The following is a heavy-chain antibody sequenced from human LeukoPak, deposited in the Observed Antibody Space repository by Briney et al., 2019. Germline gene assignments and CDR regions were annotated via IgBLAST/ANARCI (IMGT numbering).Heavy chain of an antibody. Sequence: GGSLRLSCAASGFTFSSYSMNWVRQAPGKGLEWVSSISSSSSYIYYADSVKGRFTISRDNAKNSLYLQMNSLRAEDTAVYYCASGIDYYGSGSYSPFDYWGQGTLVTVSS. CDR2: ISSSSSYI. V-gene: IGHV3-21*01. D-gene: IGHD3-10*01. CDR3: ASGIDYYGSGSYSPFDY. J-gene: IGHJ4*02. CDR1: GFTFSSYS.